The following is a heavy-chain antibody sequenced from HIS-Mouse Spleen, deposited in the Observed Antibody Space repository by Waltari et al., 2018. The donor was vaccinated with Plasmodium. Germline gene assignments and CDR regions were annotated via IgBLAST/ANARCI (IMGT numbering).Heavy chain of an antibody. D-gene: IGHD3-16*01. CDR3: AKAQGVMNFDY. CDR2: ISYDGSNK. Sequence: QVQRVESGGGVVQPGRSLSLSCAASGFTFSSYGMHWVRQAPGKGLEWVAVISYDGSNKYYADSVKGRFTISRDNSKNTLYLQMNSLRAEDTAVYYCAKAQGVMNFDYWGQAT. J-gene: IGHJ4*02. CDR1: GFTFSSYG. V-gene: IGHV3-30*18.